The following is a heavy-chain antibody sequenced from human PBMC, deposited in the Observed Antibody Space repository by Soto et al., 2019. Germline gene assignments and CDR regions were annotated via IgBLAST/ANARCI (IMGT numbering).Heavy chain of an antibody. V-gene: IGHV1-69*01. CDR3: SRERCSGGSCTVTYYFDY. Sequence: QVQLVQSGAEVKKPGSSVKVSCKASGGTFSSYAISWVRQAPGQGLEWMGGIIPIFGTANYEQKFQGRVTITADESTSTAYLERSSLRSEDTAVYYCSRERCSGGSCTVTYYFDYWGKGTLVTCSS. CDR2: IIPIFGTA. J-gene: IGHJ4*02. D-gene: IGHD2-15*01. CDR1: GGTFSSYA.